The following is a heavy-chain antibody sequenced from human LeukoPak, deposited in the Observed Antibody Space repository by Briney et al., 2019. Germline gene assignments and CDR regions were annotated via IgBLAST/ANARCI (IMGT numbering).Heavy chain of an antibody. CDR2: INSDGSTT. V-gene: IGHV3-74*01. CDR1: GFTFSSYA. J-gene: IGHJ5*02. D-gene: IGHD5-24*01. Sequence: GGSLRLSCAASGFTFSSYAMSWVRQAPGKGLVWVSHINSDGSTTNYADSVRGRFTVSRDNAKNTLYLEMNSLRAEDTAVYYCARARAGYNPGAWGQGTLVTVSS. CDR3: ARARAGYNPGA.